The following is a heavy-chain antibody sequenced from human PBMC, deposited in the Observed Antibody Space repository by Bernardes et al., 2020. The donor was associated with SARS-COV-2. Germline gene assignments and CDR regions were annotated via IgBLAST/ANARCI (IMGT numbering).Heavy chain of an antibody. J-gene: IGHJ3*02. D-gene: IGHD3-10*01. V-gene: IGHV1-69*13. Sequence: SVKVSCKAPGGPFSSHAISWVRQAPGQGPACMGRIIPIFGTANYAQKFQGRVTITADESTSTAYMELSSLRSEDTAVYYCASVRGVTPDAFDIWGQGTMVTVSS. CDR1: GGPFSSHA. CDR2: IIPIFGTA. CDR3: ASVRGVTPDAFDI.